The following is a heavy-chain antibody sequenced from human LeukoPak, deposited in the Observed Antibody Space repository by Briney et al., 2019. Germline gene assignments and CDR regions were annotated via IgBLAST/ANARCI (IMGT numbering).Heavy chain of an antibody. CDR1: GGSLSGFF. J-gene: IGHJ4*02. CDR2: VNQSGAS. Sequence: SETLSLTCAVSGGSLSGFFWSWIRQPPGKGLEGIGEVNQSGASNYKPSLKSRVTISVDTSTTQLSLMLTSVTAADTALYYCARGGRNKYTSGDFAYWGQGILVTVSS. D-gene: IGHD3-3*01. V-gene: IGHV4-34*01. CDR3: ARGGRNKYTSGDFAY.